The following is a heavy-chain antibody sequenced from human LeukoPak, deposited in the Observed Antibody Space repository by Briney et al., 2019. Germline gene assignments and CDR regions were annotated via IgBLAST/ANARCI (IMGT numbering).Heavy chain of an antibody. V-gene: IGHV3-30-3*01. D-gene: IGHD3-22*01. Sequence: GGSLRLSCAASGFTFSSYAMHWVRQAPGKGLEWVAVISYDGSNKYYADSVKGRFTISRDNSKNTLYLQMNSLRAEDTAVYYCAKGPRGPRITMIVVVWGQGTLVTVSS. CDR2: ISYDGSNK. J-gene: IGHJ4*02. CDR3: AKGPRGPRITMIVVV. CDR1: GFTFSSYA.